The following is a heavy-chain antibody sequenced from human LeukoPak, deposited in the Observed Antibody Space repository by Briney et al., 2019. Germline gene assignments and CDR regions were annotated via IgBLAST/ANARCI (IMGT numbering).Heavy chain of an antibody. D-gene: IGHD4-17*01. CDR3: ARKPTGRAFDI. V-gene: IGHV1-18*01. Sequence: GASVKVSCTASGYTFTSYGISWVRQAPGQGLDYMGWISANNGDTEYAQNLQVRVTMTTDTSTSTAYMEVRSLRSDDTAVYYCARKPTGRAFDIWGQGTMVTVSS. J-gene: IGHJ3*02. CDR2: ISANNGDT. CDR1: GYTFTSYG.